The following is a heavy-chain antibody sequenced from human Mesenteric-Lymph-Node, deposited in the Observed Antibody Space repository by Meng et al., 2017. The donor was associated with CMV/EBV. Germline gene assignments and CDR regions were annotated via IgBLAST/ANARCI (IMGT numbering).Heavy chain of an antibody. D-gene: IGHD5-24*01. CDR2: IYSDGGT. CDR3: ARSRDAYKAPFDY. CDR1: GFTVSFNY. V-gene: IGHV3-53*04. J-gene: IGHJ4*02. Sequence: SCAASGFTVSFNYMSWGRQAPGKGLEWVSVIYSDGGTYYADSVEGRFTISRHNSKNTLYLQMNSLRAEDTAVYYCARSRDAYKAPFDYWGQGTLVTVSS.